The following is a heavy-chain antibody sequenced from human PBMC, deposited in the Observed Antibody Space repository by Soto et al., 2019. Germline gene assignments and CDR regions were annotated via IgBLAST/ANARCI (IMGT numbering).Heavy chain of an antibody. J-gene: IGHJ4*02. CDR1: GFMFSNHG. V-gene: IGHV3-33*01. CDR3: ARDQGWYAN. Sequence: QPGGSLRLSCAASGFMFSNHGMHWVRQAPGKGLEWVAVIWSDGNNRYYADSVKGRFTISRDNSKNTLYLQMDSLGAEDTAVYYCARDQGWYANWGQGTLVTVSS. CDR2: IWSDGNNR. D-gene: IGHD2-8*01.